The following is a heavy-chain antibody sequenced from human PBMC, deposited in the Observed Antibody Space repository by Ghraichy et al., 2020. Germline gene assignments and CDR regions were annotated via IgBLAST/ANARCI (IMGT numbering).Heavy chain of an antibody. Sequence: SETLSLTCSVSGDSLSSYYWSWTRQTPGKGLEWIGYIYSGGSTNYNPSLESRVTISLDSTKNQFSLNLTSVTAAYTALYFCSRGSGTGDQDYWGPGTLVTVSS. CDR3: SRGSGTGDQDY. CDR1: GDSLSSYY. CDR2: IYSGGST. J-gene: IGHJ4*02. V-gene: IGHV4-59*01. D-gene: IGHD1-26*01.